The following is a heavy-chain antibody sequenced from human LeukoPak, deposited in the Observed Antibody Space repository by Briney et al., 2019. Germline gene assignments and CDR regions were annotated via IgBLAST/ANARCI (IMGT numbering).Heavy chain of an antibody. CDR3: ARDGIQVSGIDEFDY. D-gene: IGHD6-19*01. V-gene: IGHV3-13*01. CDR1: GFTVIDYD. Sequence: GGSLRLSCAASGFTVIDYDMDWVRQAIGKGLEWVSAIGIRGDTHYSGSVKGRFTISRENAESSLYLQMNSLRAEDTAVYYCARDGIQVSGIDEFDYWGQGTLVTVSS. J-gene: IGHJ4*02. CDR2: IGIRGDT.